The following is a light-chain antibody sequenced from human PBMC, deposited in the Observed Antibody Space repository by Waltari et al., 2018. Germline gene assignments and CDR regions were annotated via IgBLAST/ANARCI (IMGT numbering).Light chain of an antibody. J-gene: IGLJ2*01. Sequence: QSALTQPRSVSGSPGQSVTISCTGPSSAVGGYNYVSWYQQHPGKAPKLMIYDVSKRPSGVPDRFSVSKSGNTASLTISGLQAEDEADYYCCSYAGSYTSLFGGGTKLTVL. V-gene: IGLV2-11*01. CDR1: SSAVGGYNY. CDR2: DVS. CDR3: CSYAGSYTSL.